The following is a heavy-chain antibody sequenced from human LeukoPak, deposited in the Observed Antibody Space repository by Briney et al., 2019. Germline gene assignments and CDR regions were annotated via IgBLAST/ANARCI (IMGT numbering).Heavy chain of an antibody. CDR2: IGSGGAT. Sequence: GGSPRLSCAASGFTFSSYAMSWVRQAPGKDLEWVSAIGSGGATYYADSVKGRFTISRDSAKSSLYLQMNSLRAEDMAVYYCARRVGAFDIWGQGTMVIVSS. V-gene: IGHV3/OR16-10*01. J-gene: IGHJ3*02. CDR3: ARRVGAFDI. CDR1: GFTFSSYA. D-gene: IGHD1-26*01.